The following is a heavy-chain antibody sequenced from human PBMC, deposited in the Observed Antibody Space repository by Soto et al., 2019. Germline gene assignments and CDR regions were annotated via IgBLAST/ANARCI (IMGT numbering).Heavy chain of an antibody. V-gene: IGHV1-2*04. Sequence: ASVKVSCKASGYTFTGYYMHWVRQAPGQGLEWMGWINPNSGGTNYAQKFQGWVTMNRDTSISTAYMELSRLRSDDTAVYYCARDAAAGGKLFDPWGRGTLVTVCS. CDR3: ARDAAAGGKLFDP. CDR1: GYTFTGYY. CDR2: INPNSGGT. D-gene: IGHD6-13*01. J-gene: IGHJ5*02.